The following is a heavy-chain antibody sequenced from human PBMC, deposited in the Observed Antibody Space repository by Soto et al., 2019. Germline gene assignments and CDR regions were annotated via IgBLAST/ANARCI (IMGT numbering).Heavy chain of an antibody. Sequence: GSGPTLVNPTQTLTLTCTFSGFSLSTSGVGVGWIRQPPGKALEWLALIYWNDDKRYSPSLKSRLTITKDTSKNQVVLTMTNMDPVDTATYYCAHSTILLWFGEPPHYYFDYWGQGTLVTVSS. CDR2: IYWNDDK. J-gene: IGHJ4*02. CDR1: GFSLSTSGVG. CDR3: AHSTILLWFGEPPHYYFDY. V-gene: IGHV2-5*01. D-gene: IGHD3-10*01.